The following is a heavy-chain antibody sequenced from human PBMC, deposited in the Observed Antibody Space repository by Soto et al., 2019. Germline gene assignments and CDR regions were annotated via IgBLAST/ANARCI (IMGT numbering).Heavy chain of an antibody. CDR2: TYYSGST. CDR3: ARIAVAGNRFDY. J-gene: IGHJ4*02. Sequence: QLQLQESGPGLVKPSETLSLTCTVSGGSISSSSYYWGWIRQPPGKGLEWIGRTYYSGSTYYNPSLKSRVTISVDTSKNHCSLKLSSVTAADTAVYYCARIAVAGNRFDYWGQGTLVTVSS. CDR1: GGSISSSSYY. D-gene: IGHD6-19*01. V-gene: IGHV4-39*01.